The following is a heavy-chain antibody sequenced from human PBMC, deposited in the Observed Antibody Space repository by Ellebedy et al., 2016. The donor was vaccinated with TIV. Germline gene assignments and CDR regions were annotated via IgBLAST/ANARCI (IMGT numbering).Heavy chain of an antibody. CDR1: GFIFSSYA. CDR3: AKGFLIADAFDI. J-gene: IGHJ3*02. CDR2: ISGGGGTT. Sequence: GGSLRLSXAASGFIFSSYAMSWVRQAPGKGLEWVSVISGGGGTTYYADSVRGRFTISRDNSKNTLYLQMNSLRAEDTAVYYCAKGFLIADAFDIWGQGTMVTVSS. V-gene: IGHV3-23*01. D-gene: IGHD3-22*01.